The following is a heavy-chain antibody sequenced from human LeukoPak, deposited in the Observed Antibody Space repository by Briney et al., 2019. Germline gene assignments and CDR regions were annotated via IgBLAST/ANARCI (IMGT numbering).Heavy chain of an antibody. CDR2: IRYDGSNK. V-gene: IGHV3-30*02. D-gene: IGHD2-8*01. CDR3: AAHGVSVYYFDY. CDR1: GFTFSSYG. Sequence: GGSLRLSCAASGFTFSSYGMHWVRQAPGKGLEWVAFIRYDGSNKYYADSVKGRFTISRDNSKNTLYLQMNSLRAEDTAVYYCAAHGVSVYYFDYWGQGTLVTVSS. J-gene: IGHJ4*02.